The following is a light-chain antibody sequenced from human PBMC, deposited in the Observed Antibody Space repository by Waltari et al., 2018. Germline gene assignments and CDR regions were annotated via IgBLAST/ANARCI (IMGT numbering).Light chain of an antibody. CDR1: QTGRTTS. CDR2: DTS. CDR3: QQYDISPLT. J-gene: IGKJ4*01. Sequence: IALTQSPGTLSLSAADRATLSCKASQTGRTTSVAWYQQKHGQAPTLVIHDTSSRATGIPDRFSGSGSGTDFSLTISSLEPEDFAVYYCQQYDISPLTFGGGTKVETK. V-gene: IGKV3-20*01.